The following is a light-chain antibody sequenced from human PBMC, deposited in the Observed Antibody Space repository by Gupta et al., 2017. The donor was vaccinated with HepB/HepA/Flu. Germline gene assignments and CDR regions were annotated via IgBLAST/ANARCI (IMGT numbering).Light chain of an antibody. Sequence: SALAQPASVSGSLGQSITISCTGNSSNIGGYNYVSWYQQHPRKAPKLVIYEVNARPSGVTTRCSFSKSANTASLIISGLLPEDVATYYCDSFPATTSTSVLFGAGTKVTVL. CDR2: EVN. CDR3: DSFPATTSTSVL. J-gene: IGLJ1*01. V-gene: IGLV2-14*03. CDR1: SSNIGGYNY.